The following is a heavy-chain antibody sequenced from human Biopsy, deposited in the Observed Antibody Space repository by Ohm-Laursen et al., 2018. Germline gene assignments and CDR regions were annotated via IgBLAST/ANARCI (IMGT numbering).Heavy chain of an antibody. CDR2: ISGIGDTT. CDR1: GFTFSDYY. V-gene: IGHV3-11*01. Sequence: SLRLSCTASGFTFSDYYMSWIRQAPGRGLEWVSHISGIGDTTYHADSVKGRFTISRDNSKNSLYLQMNSLRAEDTAVYYCARDLTWGSYFDSWGQGSLVTVSS. J-gene: IGHJ4*02. CDR3: ARDLTWGSYFDS. D-gene: IGHD3-16*01.